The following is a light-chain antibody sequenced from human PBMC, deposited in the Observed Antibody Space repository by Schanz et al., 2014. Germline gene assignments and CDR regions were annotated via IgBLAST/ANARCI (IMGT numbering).Light chain of an antibody. V-gene: IGLV2-14*01. CDR1: SSNIGSNS. Sequence: QSVLTQPPSVSGAPGQRVTIPCSGSSSNIGSNSVHWYQQHPGKAPKLMIYDVSDRPSGVSNRFSASKSGNTASLTISGLQAEDEADYYCSSYTTSSGVAFGGGTKLTVL. J-gene: IGLJ2*01. CDR3: SSYTTSSGVA. CDR2: DVS.